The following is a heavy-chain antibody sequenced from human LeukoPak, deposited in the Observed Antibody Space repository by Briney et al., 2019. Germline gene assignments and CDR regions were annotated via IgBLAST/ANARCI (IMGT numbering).Heavy chain of an antibody. CDR2: ISGTTDTI. D-gene: IGHD4/OR15-4a*01. CDR3: ARRRVLSVAGALDY. J-gene: IGHJ4*02. CDR1: GFTFSSFT. V-gene: IGHV3-48*04. Sequence: GGSLRLSCAATGFTFSSFTMNWVRQAPGKGLEWVSSISGTTDTIYYADSVKGRFTISRNNANNSVSLQMNSLRPEDTAVCFCARRRVLSVAGALDYWGQGTLVTVSS.